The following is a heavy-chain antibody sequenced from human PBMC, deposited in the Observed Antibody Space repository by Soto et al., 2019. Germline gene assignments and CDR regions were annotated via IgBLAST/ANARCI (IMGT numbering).Heavy chain of an antibody. Sequence: SETLSLTCTVSGGSIGSYYWSWVRQTPGKGLEWIGYIYSSGSTNYNPSLKSRVSFSVDTSKNQFSLNLSSVTAADTAVYFCARGLTGSPIPGEYWGQGTLVTVSS. D-gene: IGHD3-16*01. CDR1: GGSIGSYY. CDR2: IYSSGST. V-gene: IGHV4-59*01. CDR3: ARGLTGSPIPGEY. J-gene: IGHJ4*02.